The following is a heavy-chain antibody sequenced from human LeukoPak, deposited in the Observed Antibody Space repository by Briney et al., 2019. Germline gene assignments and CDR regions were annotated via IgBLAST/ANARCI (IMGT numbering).Heavy chain of an antibody. CDR1: GGTFSSYA. CDR3: ARGEERWLQRGLAVDAFDI. CDR2: IIPIFGTA. D-gene: IGHD5-24*01. Sequence: ASVKVSCKASGGTFSSYAISWVRQAPGQGLEWMGGIIPIFGTANYEKKFQARVTITADESTSTAYMELSSLRSEDTAVYYCARGEERWLQRGLAVDAFDIWGQGTMVTVSS. J-gene: IGHJ3*02. V-gene: IGHV1-69*01.